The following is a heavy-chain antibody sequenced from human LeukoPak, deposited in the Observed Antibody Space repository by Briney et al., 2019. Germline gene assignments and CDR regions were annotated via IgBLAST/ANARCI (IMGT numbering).Heavy chain of an antibody. V-gene: IGHV4-34*01. CDR1: GGSLSGYH. CDR3: ARGKYDSSDYSGGWYYFDY. D-gene: IGHD3-22*01. Sequence: PSETLSLTCVVFGGSLSGYHWTWIRQSPGKGLEWIGQISHSGSANYNRSLKSRVTITIESSKNQFSLELSSVTAADSAMYYCARGKYDSSDYSGGWYYFDYWGQGSLVTVSS. J-gene: IGHJ4*02. CDR2: ISHSGSA.